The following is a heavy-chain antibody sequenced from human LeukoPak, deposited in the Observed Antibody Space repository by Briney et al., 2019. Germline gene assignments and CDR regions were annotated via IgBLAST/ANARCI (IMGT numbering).Heavy chain of an antibody. J-gene: IGHJ4*02. Sequence: SGPTLVRPTQTLTLTCTFSGFSLDTAGVGVGWIRQPPGKALEGLALIYCDDDKRYSPSLRGRVAITKHTSKNQVVLTVTNMDPLDTAPYYCPRNRLLFFGDEGYWGQRTLVSVSS. CDR1: GFSLDTAGVG. D-gene: IGHD3-10*01. CDR3: PRNRLLFFGDEGY. CDR2: IYCDDDK. V-gene: IGHV2-5*02.